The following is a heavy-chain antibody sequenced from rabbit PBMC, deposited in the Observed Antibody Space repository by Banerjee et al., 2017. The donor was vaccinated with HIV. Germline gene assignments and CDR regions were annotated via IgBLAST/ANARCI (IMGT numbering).Heavy chain of an antibody. CDR2: SDPVLGST. Sequence: QEQLVESGGGLVTLGGSLKLSCKASGIDFHSYGVSWGRQAPGKGLGWIGYSDPVLGSTPYASWVNGRFTISSHNAQNTLYLQMTSLTAADTATYFCARDLDDYGDWGTRLDLWGPGTLVTVS. V-gene: IGHV1S47*01. CDR1: GIDFHSYG. D-gene: IGHD2-1*01. J-gene: IGHJ3*01. CDR3: ARDLDDYGDWGTRLDL.